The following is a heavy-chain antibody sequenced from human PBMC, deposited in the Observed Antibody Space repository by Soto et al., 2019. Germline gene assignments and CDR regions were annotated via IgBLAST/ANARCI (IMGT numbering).Heavy chain of an antibody. CDR2: ISYDGSKR. CDR1: GFTFGNYA. D-gene: IGHD3-9*01. CDR3: AKGGGAPGYPIDY. V-gene: IGHV3-30*18. Sequence: VQLVQSGGGVVQPGKSLRLSCVGSGFTFGNYAMYWVRQTPGKGLEWVAFISYDGSKRYHADSVKGQFTISRDNPTKTVYLQMDSLRPEDTAVYYCAKGGGAPGYPIDYWGQGTLVTVSS. J-gene: IGHJ4*02.